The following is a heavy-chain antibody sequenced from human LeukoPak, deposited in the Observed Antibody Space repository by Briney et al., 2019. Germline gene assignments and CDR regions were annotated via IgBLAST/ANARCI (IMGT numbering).Heavy chain of an antibody. J-gene: IGHJ4*02. D-gene: IGHD2-21*01. CDR3: ARLQGDSTAIFDY. CDR2: IHYSGST. V-gene: IGHV4-59*11. Sequence: PSETLSLTCTVSGVSIIGHYWSWIRQSPGKGLEWVGYIHYSGSTNYNPSLKSRVTISVDTSKNQFSLKLTSVSAADTAVYYCARLQGDSTAIFDYWGQGTLVSVSS. CDR1: GVSIIGHY.